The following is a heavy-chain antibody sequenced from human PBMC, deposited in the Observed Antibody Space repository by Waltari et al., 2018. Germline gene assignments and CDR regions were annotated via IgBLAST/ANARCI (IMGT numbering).Heavy chain of an antibody. CDR3: ARREGYNSLDY. Sequence: QVQLHESGPGLVKPSQTLSLTCSVSGGSVTNGEFFWSWIRQPPGKGLEWIGYIYYSGGTYYNPSLKSRLTMSVDTSKNQFSLNLRSVTAADTAVYYCARREGYNSLDYWGQGILVTVSS. V-gene: IGHV4-30-4*01. J-gene: IGHJ4*02. CDR2: IYYSGGT. D-gene: IGHD1-20*01. CDR1: GGSVTNGEFF.